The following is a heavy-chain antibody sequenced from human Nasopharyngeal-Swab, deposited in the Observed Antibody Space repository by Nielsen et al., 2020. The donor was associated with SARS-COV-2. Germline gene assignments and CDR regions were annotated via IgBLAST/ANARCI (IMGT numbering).Heavy chain of an antibody. D-gene: IGHD1-1*01. CDR3: STSWNDPDV. CDR2: IKQDGSER. V-gene: IGHV3-7*01. CDR1: GFTFSNYW. Sequence: GESLKISCAASGFTFSNYWMNWVRQAPGNGLEWVANIKQDGSERHYVDSVKGRFTISRDNAKNSLYLQMNTLRAEDTAIYCCSTSWNDPDVWGKGTTVTVSS. J-gene: IGHJ6*03.